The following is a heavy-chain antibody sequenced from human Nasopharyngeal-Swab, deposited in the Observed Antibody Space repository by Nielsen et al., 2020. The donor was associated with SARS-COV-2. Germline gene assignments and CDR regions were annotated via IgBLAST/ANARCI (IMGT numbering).Heavy chain of an antibody. CDR3: ARGVYYDSSGYAGYMDV. D-gene: IGHD3-22*01. CDR1: GGSISTYY. CDR2: IYYSGST. Sequence: SETLSLTCTVFGGSISTYYWSWIRQAPGKGLEWIGYIYYSGSTNYNPSLKSRVTISVDTSKNQFSLKLSSVTAADTAVYYCARGVYYDSSGYAGYMDVWGKGTTVTVSS. V-gene: IGHV4-59*01. J-gene: IGHJ6*03.